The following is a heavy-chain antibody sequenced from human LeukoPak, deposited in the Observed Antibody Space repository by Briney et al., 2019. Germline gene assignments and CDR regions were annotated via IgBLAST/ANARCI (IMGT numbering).Heavy chain of an antibody. J-gene: IGHJ5*02. CDR1: GGSLSGYY. V-gene: IGHV4-34*01. Sequence: PSETLSLTCAVYGGSLSGYYWSWIRQPPGKGLEWIGEINHSGSTNYNPSLKSRVTISVDTSKNQFSLKLSSVTAADTAVYYCARGKFSTVVKRPNWFDPWGQGTLVTVSS. CDR2: INHSGST. CDR3: ARGKFSTVVKRPNWFDP. D-gene: IGHD4-23*01.